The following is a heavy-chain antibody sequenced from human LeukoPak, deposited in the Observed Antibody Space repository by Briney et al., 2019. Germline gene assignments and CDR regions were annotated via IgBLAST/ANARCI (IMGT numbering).Heavy chain of an antibody. CDR1: GGTFSSYA. CDR3: ARRYYDILTGHYDNWFDP. V-gene: IGHV1-69*01. J-gene: IGHJ5*02. Sequence: SVKVSCKASGGTFSSYAISWVRQAPGQGLEWMGGIIPIFGTANYAQKFQGRVTITADESTSTAYMELSSLRSEDTAVYYSARRYYDILTGHYDNWFDPWGQGTLVTVSS. D-gene: IGHD3-9*01. CDR2: IIPIFGTA.